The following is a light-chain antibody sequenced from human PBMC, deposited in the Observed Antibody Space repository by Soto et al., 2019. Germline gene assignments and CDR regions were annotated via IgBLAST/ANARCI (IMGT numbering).Light chain of an antibody. V-gene: IGKV3D-15*01. J-gene: IGKJ2*01. Sequence: EIVMTQSPATLSVSPGERATLSCRASQSVSSSLAWYQHKPGQAPRLLIYGAPIRATGIPGRFSGSGSGTEFPLTISRLQSEDFAAYLCQQYSNRYTFGQGTKLEIK. CDR1: QSVSSS. CDR2: GAP. CDR3: QQYSNRYT.